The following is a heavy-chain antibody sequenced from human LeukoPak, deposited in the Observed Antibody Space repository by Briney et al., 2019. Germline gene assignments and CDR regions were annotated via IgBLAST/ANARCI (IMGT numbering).Heavy chain of an antibody. CDR3: ARVAAMVRGVAPPYYYMDV. D-gene: IGHD3-10*01. Sequence: PGRSLRLSCAASGFTFDDYAMHWVRQAPGKGLEWVSGISWNSGSIGYADSVKGRFTISRDNAKNSLYLQMNSLRAEDTAVYYCARVAAMVRGVAPPYYYMDVWGKGTTVTVSS. CDR1: GFTFDDYA. V-gene: IGHV3-9*01. CDR2: ISWNSGSI. J-gene: IGHJ6*03.